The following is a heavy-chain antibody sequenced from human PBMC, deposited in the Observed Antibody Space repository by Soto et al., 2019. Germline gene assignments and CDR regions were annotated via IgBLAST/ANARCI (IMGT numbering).Heavy chain of an antibody. CDR1: GGFVSSGSYY. CDR2: MSHSGGT. V-gene: IGHV4-34*01. J-gene: IGHJ3*02. CDR3: ARVERGTATTVVDAFDI. D-gene: IGHD1-1*01. Sequence: QVQLQQWGAGLLKPSETLSLTCAVYGGFVSSGSYYWSWIRQPPGKGLEWIGEMSHSGGTHFNPSLKSRVTISVDTSKNQFSLKMPSVTAAATALYYCARVERGTATTVVDAFDIWGPGAMVTVSS.